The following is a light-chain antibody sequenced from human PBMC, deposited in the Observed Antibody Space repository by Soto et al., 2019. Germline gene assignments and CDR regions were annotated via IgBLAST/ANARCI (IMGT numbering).Light chain of an antibody. CDR1: SSNIGSNY. CDR2: RDV. J-gene: IGLJ1*01. CDR3: ASWDDSLSGSYV. V-gene: IGLV1-47*01. Sequence: QSVLTQPPSASGTPGQRVTISCSGSSSNIGSNYVYWYQQLPGMAPKLLMYRDVKRPSGVPDRFSGSKSGTSASLAISGLRSEDEADYYCASWDDSLSGSYVFGTGTKLTVL.